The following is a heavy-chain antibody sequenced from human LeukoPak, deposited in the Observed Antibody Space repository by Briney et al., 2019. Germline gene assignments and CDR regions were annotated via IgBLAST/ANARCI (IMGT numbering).Heavy chain of an antibody. CDR2: INWNGGST. CDR3: ARVDYGDYPDY. Sequence: GGSLRLSCAASGFTFYDYGMSWVRQAPGEGLEWVSGINWNGGSTGYADSVKGRFTISRDNAKNSLYLQMNSLRAEDTALYHCARVDYGDYPDYWGQGTLVTVSS. D-gene: IGHD4-17*01. J-gene: IGHJ4*02. V-gene: IGHV3-20*01. CDR1: GFTFYDYG.